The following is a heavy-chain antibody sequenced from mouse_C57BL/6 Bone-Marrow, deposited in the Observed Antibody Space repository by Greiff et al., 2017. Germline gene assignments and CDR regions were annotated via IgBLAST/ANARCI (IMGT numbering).Heavy chain of an antibody. CDR1: GFSLTSYA. CDR3: ARDLLWGYYAMDY. V-gene: IGHV2-9-1*01. J-gene: IGHJ4*01. Sequence: VKLVESGPGLVAPSQSLSITCTVSGFSLTSYAISWVRQPPGKGLEWLGVIWTGGGTNYNSALKSRLSISKDNSKSQVFLKMNSLQTDDTARYYCARDLLWGYYAMDYGGQGTSVTVSS. CDR2: IWTGGGT. D-gene: IGHD2-1*01.